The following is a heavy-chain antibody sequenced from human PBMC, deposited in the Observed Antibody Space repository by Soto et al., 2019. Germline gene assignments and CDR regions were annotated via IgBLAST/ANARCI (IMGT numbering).Heavy chain of an antibody. CDR2: IYYSGST. D-gene: IGHD3-16*01. V-gene: IGHV4-59*01. CDR3: ARTHYGLYDY. Sequence: ETLSLTCTVSGGSISSYYWSWIRQPPGKGLEWIGYIYYSGSTNYNPSLKSRVTISVDTSKNQFSLKLSSVTAADTAVYYCARTHYGLYDYWGQGTLVTVSS. J-gene: IGHJ4*02. CDR1: GGSISSYY.